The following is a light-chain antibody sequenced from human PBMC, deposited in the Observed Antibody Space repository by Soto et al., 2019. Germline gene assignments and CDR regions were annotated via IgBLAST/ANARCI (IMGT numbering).Light chain of an antibody. CDR1: SSDIGGDYDY. Sequence: SALTQPASVSGSPGQSITISCTGTSSDIGGDYDYVSWYQQHPGKAPKLLIYKVSNRPSGVSYRFSASKSGNTASLTISGLQAEDEADYYCSSYSISSSTSYVFGTGTKVTVL. V-gene: IGLV2-14*01. CDR2: KVS. J-gene: IGLJ1*01. CDR3: SSYSISSSTSYV.